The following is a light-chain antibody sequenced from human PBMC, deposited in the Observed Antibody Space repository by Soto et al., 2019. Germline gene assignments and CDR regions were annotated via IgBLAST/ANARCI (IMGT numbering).Light chain of an antibody. J-gene: IGLJ1*01. CDR2: EVS. CDR3: SSYTSSSTPYV. CDR1: SRDVGGYNY. Sequence: QSALTQPASVSGSPGQSITISCTGTSRDVGGYNYVSWYQQHPGKAPKLMIYEVSNRPSGVSNRFSGSKSGNTASLTISGLQAEDEADYYGSSYTSSSTPYVFGTGTQLTVL. V-gene: IGLV2-14*01.